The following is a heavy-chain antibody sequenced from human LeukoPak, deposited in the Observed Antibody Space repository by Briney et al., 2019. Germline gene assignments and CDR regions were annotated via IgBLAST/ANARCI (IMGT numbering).Heavy chain of an antibody. Sequence: ASVKVSCKASGYTFTSYDINWVRQATGQGLEWMGWMSPNSGNTGYAQKFQGRVTMTRDISISTAYMELNSLRSEDTAVYYCTSGPPEWGFDLWGRGTLVTVSS. CDR1: GYTFTSYD. CDR2: MSPNSGNT. CDR3: TSGPPEWGFDL. J-gene: IGHJ2*01. V-gene: IGHV1-8*01. D-gene: IGHD1-14*01.